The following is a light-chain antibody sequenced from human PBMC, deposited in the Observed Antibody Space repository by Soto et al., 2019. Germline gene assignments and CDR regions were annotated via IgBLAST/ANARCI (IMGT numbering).Light chain of an antibody. CDR1: QSVSSN. CDR3: QQYNNWPPTWT. Sequence: EIVMTQSPATLSMSPGERATLSCRASQSVSSNLAWYQQEPGQAPRLLIYGASTRATGIPARFSGSGSGTEFTLTISSLQSEDFAVYYCQQYNNWPPTWTFGQGTKVDIK. CDR2: GAS. J-gene: IGKJ1*01. V-gene: IGKV3-15*01.